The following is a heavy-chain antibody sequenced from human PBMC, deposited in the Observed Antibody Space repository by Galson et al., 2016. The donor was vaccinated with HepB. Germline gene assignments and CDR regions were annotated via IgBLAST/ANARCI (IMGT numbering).Heavy chain of an antibody. J-gene: IGHJ3*02. CDR1: GYSFTNNW. CDR3: ARLLHGSWADTFDI. D-gene: IGHD2-15*01. V-gene: IGHV5-51*01. Sequence: QSGAEVKEPGESLRISCEGSGYSFTNNWIGWVRQMPGKGLEWKGIINPVDSETRYSPSLEGQVTISADKSIKTAYLQWNSLKASDTAMYYCARLLHGSWADTFDIWGQGTMVTVSS. CDR2: INPVDSET.